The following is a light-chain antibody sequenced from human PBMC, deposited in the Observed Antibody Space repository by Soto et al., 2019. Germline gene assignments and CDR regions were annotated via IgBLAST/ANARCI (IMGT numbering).Light chain of an antibody. V-gene: IGKV4-1*01. CDR1: QSVLFSSNNKNY. CDR2: WAS. Sequence: DIVMTQSADSLAVSLGERTTINCKSSQSVLFSSNNKNYLAWYQHKPGQPPNLLIYWASTRESGLPDRFSGSGSGTDFTLTISSLQAEDVAVYNCQQYHSTPYNFGLWTKLEIK. CDR3: QQYHSTPYN. J-gene: IGKJ2*01.